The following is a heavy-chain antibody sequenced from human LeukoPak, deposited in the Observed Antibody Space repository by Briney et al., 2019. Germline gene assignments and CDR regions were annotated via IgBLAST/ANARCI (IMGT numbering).Heavy chain of an antibody. D-gene: IGHD2-2*01. V-gene: IGHV1-18*01. CDR3: TRDVDNPKNPCSSTTCIDV. Sequence: ASVTVSCKASGYMFVNHGISWVRQAPGQGLEWMGWISGNGNNAKYAEKFQGRLTMTTDTPTSTAYMELRSLNSDDTAVYYCTRDVDNPKNPCSSTTCIDVWGQGTTVTVSS. CDR2: ISGNGNNA. J-gene: IGHJ6*02. CDR1: GYMFVNHG.